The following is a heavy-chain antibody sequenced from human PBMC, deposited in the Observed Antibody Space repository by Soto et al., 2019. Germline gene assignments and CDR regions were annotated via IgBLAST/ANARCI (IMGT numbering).Heavy chain of an antibody. D-gene: IGHD6-13*01. V-gene: IGHV4-39*01. CDR1: GDSISSSSHY. Sequence: KTSETLSLTCSVSGDSISSSSHYWGWIRQSPGKGLDWIGSIYYRGSAYYNPSLKSRVTISVDTSKNQFSLKLRSVTAADTSVYYCGRHPGIAAHFDFWGQGTLVTVSS. CDR3: GRHPGIAAHFDF. J-gene: IGHJ4*02. CDR2: IYYRGSA.